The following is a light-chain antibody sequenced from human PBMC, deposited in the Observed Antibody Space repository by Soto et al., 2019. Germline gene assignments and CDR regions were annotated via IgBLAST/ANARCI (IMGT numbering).Light chain of an antibody. J-gene: IGKJ1*01. CDR1: QDIATY. V-gene: IGKV1-33*01. CDR3: QQYDNLPPTWT. Sequence: DIQMTQSPSSLSASVGNRVPIICQASQDIATYLNWYQQKPGKAPNLLIHDASNLETGVPSRFSGGGSRTHFTCTISNLQPEDIATYYCQQYDNLPPTWTLGQGTKVDI. CDR2: DAS.